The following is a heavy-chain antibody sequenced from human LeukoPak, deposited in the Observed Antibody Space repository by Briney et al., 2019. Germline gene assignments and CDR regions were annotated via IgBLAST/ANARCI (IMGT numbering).Heavy chain of an antibody. CDR1: GFTFNSYA. CDR3: AGDDGSGSSYPEPPVDY. V-gene: IGHV3-30-3*01. Sequence: GGSLRLSCAASGFTFNSYAMHWVRQAPGKGLEWVAVISFDGSTKYYADSVKGRFTISRDNSKNVLYLQMNNLRAEDTAVYFCAGDDGSGSSYPEPPVDYWGQGTLVTVSS. D-gene: IGHD3-10*01. J-gene: IGHJ4*02. CDR2: ISFDGSTK.